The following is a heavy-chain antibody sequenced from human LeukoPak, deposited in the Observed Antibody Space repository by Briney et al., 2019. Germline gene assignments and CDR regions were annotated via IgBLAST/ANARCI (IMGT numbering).Heavy chain of an antibody. CDR1: GGSFSGYY. D-gene: IGHD3-10*01. CDR3: TKSDGYGLIRI. J-gene: IGHJ3*02. V-gene: IGHV4-34*03. CDR2: TNHSGST. Sequence: SETLSLTCAVYGGSFSGYYWSWIRQPPGKGLEWIGETNHSGSTNYNPSLKSRVTISVDTSKNQFSLKVISMTAADTAAYYCTKSDGYGLIRICGRGTMVTVSS.